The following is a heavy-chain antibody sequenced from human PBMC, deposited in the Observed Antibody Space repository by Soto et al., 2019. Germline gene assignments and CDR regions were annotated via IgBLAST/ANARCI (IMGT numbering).Heavy chain of an antibody. CDR1: GGTFSTYA. J-gene: IGHJ4*02. CDR3: ASGIQLWLRRINNGYSG. CDR2: IIPMFGTA. V-gene: IGHV1-69*12. Sequence: QVQLVQSGAEVKKPESSVKVSCKAPGGTFSTYAISWVRQAPGQGLEWMGGIIPMFGTANYAQRFQDRVTITADDSTKTVYMELSSLRSEYTAVYFCASGIQLWLRRINNGYSGWGQGTLVTVSS. D-gene: IGHD5-18*01.